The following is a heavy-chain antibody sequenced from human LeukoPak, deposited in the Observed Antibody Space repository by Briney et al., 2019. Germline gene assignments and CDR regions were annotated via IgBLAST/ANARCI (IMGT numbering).Heavy chain of an antibody. CDR2: ISTSGST. J-gene: IGHJ4*02. CDR3: ASPRSGYCYNFDY. D-gene: IGHD3-22*01. V-gene: IGHV4-4*08. Sequence: PSETLSLTCAVSAASISNYYWSWIRQAPGKGLEWIGYISTSGSTNYNPSLKSRVSISSDTAKNPLSLKLDFVTAADTAVYYCASPRSGYCYNFDYWGQGALVTVSS. CDR1: AASISNYY.